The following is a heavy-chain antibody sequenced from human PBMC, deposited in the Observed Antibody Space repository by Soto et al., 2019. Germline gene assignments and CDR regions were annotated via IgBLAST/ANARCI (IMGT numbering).Heavy chain of an antibody. V-gene: IGHV1-69*01. Sequence: QVQLVQSGAEVQKPGSSVKVSCKASGGTFSSYAISWVRQAPGQGLEWLGGVIPIFGTANYAQKFQGRVTITADESTSTAYMELSSLRSEDTAVYYCEREGIFGVPTGGYGMDVWGQGTTVTVSS. CDR2: VIPIFGTA. D-gene: IGHD3-3*01. CDR1: GGTFSSYA. CDR3: EREGIFGVPTGGYGMDV. J-gene: IGHJ6*02.